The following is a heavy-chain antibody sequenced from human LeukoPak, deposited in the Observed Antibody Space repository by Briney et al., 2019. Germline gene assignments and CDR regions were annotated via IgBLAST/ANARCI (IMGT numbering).Heavy chain of an antibody. D-gene: IGHD3-3*01. J-gene: IGHJ4*02. Sequence: PSQTLSLTCTVSGGSISSGGYYWSWIRQPPGKGLEWIGYIYHSGSTYYNPSLKSRVTISVDRSKNQFSLKLSSVTAADTAVYYCARGSLSGPPGDYWGQGTLVTVSS. V-gene: IGHV4-30-2*01. CDR2: IYHSGST. CDR3: ARGSLSGPPGDY. CDR1: GGSISSGGYY.